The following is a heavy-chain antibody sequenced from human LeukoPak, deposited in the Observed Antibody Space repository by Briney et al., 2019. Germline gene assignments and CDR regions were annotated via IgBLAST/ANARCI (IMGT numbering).Heavy chain of an antibody. D-gene: IGHD2-15*01. CDR2: INPNSGGR. J-gene: IGHJ5*02. Sequence: ASVKVSCKAAGYTFTGHYMFWVRQAPGQGLEWMGRINPNSGGRNYAQKFQGRVTMTRDTSISTAYMELSRLRSDDTAVYYCARGYCSGGSCYSVENWFDPWGQGTLVTVSS. CDR3: ARGYCSGGSCYSVENWFDP. CDR1: GYTFTGHY. V-gene: IGHV1-2*06.